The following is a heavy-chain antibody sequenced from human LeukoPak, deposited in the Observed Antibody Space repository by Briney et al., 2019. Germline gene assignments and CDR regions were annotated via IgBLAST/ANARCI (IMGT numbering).Heavy chain of an antibody. CDR1: GGSIRSSSYY. D-gene: IGHD3-22*01. J-gene: IGHJ4*02. CDR2: VYYSGST. V-gene: IGHV4-39*01. CDR3: ARHDGSYYTYNFDY. Sequence: PSETLSLTCTVSGGSIRSSSYYWGWIRQPPGKRLEWIGSVYYSGSTNYRPSLRSRVTIAVDTSKNQFSLKLSSVTATDTAVYYCARHDGSYYTYNFDYWGQGTLVTVSS.